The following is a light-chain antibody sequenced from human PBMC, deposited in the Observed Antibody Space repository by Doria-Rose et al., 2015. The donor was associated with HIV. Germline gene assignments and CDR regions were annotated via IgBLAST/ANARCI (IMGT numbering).Light chain of an antibody. CDR2: DAF. V-gene: IGKV1-13*02. CDR3: QQFNSYPS. J-gene: IGKJ4*01. CDR1: HSTIAK. Sequence: RMNITCRANHSTIAKLAWYRQSPRKTPQLLINDAFSLESGVPSRFSGSGPGTVFALTISGLQPEDSATYFCQQFNSYPSFGGGPKIEI.